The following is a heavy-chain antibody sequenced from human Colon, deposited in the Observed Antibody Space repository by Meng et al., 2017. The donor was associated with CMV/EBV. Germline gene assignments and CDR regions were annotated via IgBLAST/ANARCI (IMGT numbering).Heavy chain of an antibody. CDR2: IHASGTT. CDR3: ARKPNYLGMDV. Sequence: GESLQISCAASGVSVSTNIMNWVRQAPGKGLEWVSLIHASGTTYYADSVKGRFTISRDDSKNTLYLQMNRLRAEDTAVYYCARKPNYLGMDVWGHGTTVTVSS. J-gene: IGHJ6*02. V-gene: IGHV3-53*01. CDR1: GVSVSTNI.